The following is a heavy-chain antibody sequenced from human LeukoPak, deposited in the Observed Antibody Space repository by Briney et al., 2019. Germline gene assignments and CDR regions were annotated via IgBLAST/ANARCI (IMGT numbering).Heavy chain of an antibody. CDR1: GYTFTSYY. CDR3: APRGYCSSTSCYGQDYFDY. CDR2: INPSGGST. J-gene: IGHJ4*02. V-gene: IGHV1-46*01. Sequence: ASVKVSCKASGYTFTSYYMHWVRQAPGQGLEWMGIINPSGGSTSYAQKFQGRVTMTRDTSTSTVYMELSSLRSEDTAVYYCAPRGYCSSTSCYGQDYFDYWGQGTLVTVSS. D-gene: IGHD2-2*01.